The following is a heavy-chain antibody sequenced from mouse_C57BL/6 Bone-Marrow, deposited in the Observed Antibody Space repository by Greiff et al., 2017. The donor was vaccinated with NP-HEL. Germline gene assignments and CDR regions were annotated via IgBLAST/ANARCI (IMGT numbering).Heavy chain of an antibody. V-gene: IGHV1-59*01. CDR3: ARYTVVAKGDWYFDV. CDR1: GYTFTSYW. Sequence: QVQLQQPGAELVRPGTSVKLSCKASGYTFTSYWMHWVKQRPGQGLEWIGVIDPSDSYTNYNQKFKGKATLTVYTSSSTAYMPLSSLTSEDSAVYYCARYTVVAKGDWYFDVWGTGTTVTVSS. CDR2: IDPSDSYT. J-gene: IGHJ1*03. D-gene: IGHD1-1*01.